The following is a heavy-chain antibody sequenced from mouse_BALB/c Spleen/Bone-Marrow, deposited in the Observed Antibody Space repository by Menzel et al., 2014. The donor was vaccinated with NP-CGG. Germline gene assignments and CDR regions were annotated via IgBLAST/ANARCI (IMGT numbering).Heavy chain of an antibody. D-gene: IGHD1-1*01. J-gene: IGHJ3*01. CDR3: APYYYGRWFTY. CDR2: IDPANGNT. CDR1: GFNIKDPY. Sequence: VQLRQSGAELVKPGASVKLSCTASGFNIKDPYMHWVKQRPEQGLGWIGRIDPANGNTKYDPKFQGKATITADTSSNTAYLQLSSLTSEDTAVYYCAPYYYGRWFTYWGQGTLVTVSA. V-gene: IGHV14-3*02.